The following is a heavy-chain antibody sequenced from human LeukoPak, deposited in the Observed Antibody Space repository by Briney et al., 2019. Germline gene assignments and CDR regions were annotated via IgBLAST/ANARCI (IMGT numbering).Heavy chain of an antibody. CDR1: GVSISSYY. CDR2: IYTSGSA. D-gene: IGHD3-22*01. Sequence: SKTLSLTCNVSGVSISSYYWSWIRQPAGKGLEWIGRIYTSGSANYNPPLKSRVTISVDTSKNQFSLKLSSVTAADTAVYYCARRPTREVYDNILDAFGIWGQGTMVTVSS. CDR3: ARRPTREVYDNILDAFGI. J-gene: IGHJ3*02. V-gene: IGHV4-4*07.